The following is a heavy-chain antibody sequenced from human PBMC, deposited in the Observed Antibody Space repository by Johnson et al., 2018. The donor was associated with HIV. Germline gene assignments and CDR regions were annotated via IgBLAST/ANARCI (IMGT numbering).Heavy chain of an antibody. CDR2: IKQGGSEK. V-gene: IGHV3-7*01. Sequence: VQLVESGGGFVQPGGSLRLSCVASGFTFSSYWMSWVRQAPGKGLEWVATIKQGGSEKYYVDSVKGRFTISRDNAKNSMSLQMNSLRAEDTAVYSCARAVYSSSSSCAFDIWGQGTMVTVSS. D-gene: IGHD6-6*01. CDR3: ARAVYSSSSSCAFDI. J-gene: IGHJ3*02. CDR1: GFTFSSYW.